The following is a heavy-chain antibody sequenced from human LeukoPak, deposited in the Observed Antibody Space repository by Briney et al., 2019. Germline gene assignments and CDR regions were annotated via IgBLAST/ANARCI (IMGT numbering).Heavy chain of an antibody. Sequence: GGPLKLSCQAPGFPFGSYALTWFRKAPGKGLEWVSAISGSGGSTYYADSVKGRFTISRDNSKNTLYLQMNSLRAEDTAVYYCAKGTDCSGGSCALDYWGQGTLVTVSS. V-gene: IGHV3-23*01. CDR1: GFPFGSYA. CDR3: AKGTDCSGGSCALDY. J-gene: IGHJ4*02. D-gene: IGHD2-15*01. CDR2: ISGSGGST.